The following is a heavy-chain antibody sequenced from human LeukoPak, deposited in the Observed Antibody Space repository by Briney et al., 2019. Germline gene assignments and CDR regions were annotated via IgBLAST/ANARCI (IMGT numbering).Heavy chain of an antibody. CDR1: GFTFSSYS. J-gene: IGHJ3*02. D-gene: IGHD3-22*01. Sequence: PGGSLRLSCAASGFTFSSYSMNWVRQAPGKGLEWVSSISSSSSYIYYADSVKGRFTISRDNAKNSLYLQMNSLRAEDTAVYYCARDVQDYDSSGYPDAFDIWGQGTMVTVSS. CDR2: ISSSSSYI. CDR3: ARDVQDYDSSGYPDAFDI. V-gene: IGHV3-21*01.